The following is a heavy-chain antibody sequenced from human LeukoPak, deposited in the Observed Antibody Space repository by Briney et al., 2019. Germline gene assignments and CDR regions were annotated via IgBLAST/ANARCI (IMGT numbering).Heavy chain of an antibody. Sequence: GGSLRLSCVASGFTFGDYWMTWVRQAPGKGPQWVANIKQDGSEKYYVDSVKGRFTTSRDNAENSLFLQMNSLRDEDTGLYYCARDPTAAGADYWGQGTLVTVSS. CDR3: ARDPTAAGADY. V-gene: IGHV3-7*01. CDR1: GFTFGDYW. CDR2: IKQDGSEK. D-gene: IGHD6-13*01. J-gene: IGHJ4*02.